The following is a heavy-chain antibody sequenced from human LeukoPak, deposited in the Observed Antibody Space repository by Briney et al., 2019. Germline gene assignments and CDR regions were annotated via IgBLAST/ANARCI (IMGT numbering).Heavy chain of an antibody. CDR1: GFTFSDYY. V-gene: IGHV3-11*04. J-gene: IGHJ6*02. CDR3: ATYDNWVAGDV. CDR2: ISSSGSTI. D-gene: IGHD1-20*01. Sequence: PGGSLRLSCAASGFTFSDYYMSWIRQAPGKGLEWVSYISSSGSTIYYADSVKGRFTISRDNAKNSLFLQMNSLRVEDTAVYYCATYDNWVAGDVWGQGTTVSVSS.